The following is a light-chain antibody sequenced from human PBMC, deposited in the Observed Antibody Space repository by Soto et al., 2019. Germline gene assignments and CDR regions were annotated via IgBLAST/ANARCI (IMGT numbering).Light chain of an antibody. V-gene: IGKV1-39*01. CDR2: AAS. J-gene: IGKJ2*01. Sequence: DIQMTQSPSSLSASLGDRVTITCRASQSISSYLNWFQQKPGKAPKLLIYAASSLQSGVPSRFSGSGSGTDFTLTISSLQPEDFATYYCQQSYTSLQYTFGQGTKLGI. CDR3: QQSYTSLQYT. CDR1: QSISSY.